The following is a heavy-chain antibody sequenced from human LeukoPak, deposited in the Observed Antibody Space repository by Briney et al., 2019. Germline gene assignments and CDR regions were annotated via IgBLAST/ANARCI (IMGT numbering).Heavy chain of an antibody. CDR3: AKQMTERPHYYYMDV. CDR2: TQDDESNK. Sequence: GGSLRLSCAASGFIFSSSGMHWVRQAPGKGLEWVAFTQDDESNKYYSDSVKGRFTISRDNSKNTLFLQMSSLRPGDTALYYCAKQMTERPHYYYMDVWGRGTTVTVSS. J-gene: IGHJ6*03. V-gene: IGHV3-30*02. CDR1: GFIFSSSG.